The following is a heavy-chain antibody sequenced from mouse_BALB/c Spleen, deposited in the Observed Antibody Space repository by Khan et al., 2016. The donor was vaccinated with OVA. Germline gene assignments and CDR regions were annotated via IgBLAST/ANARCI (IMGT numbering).Heavy chain of an antibody. CDR2: IWSDGSK. V-gene: IGHV2-6-1*01. Sequence: QVQLKESGPGLVAPSQSLYITCTISGFSLTDYGVHWLRQPPGKGLEWLVVIWSDGSKTDNSNLKSKLIISKENSKSQVFLKMNSRQTDDTAMYYCARPPYYHYYIFDYWGQGTSVTVSS. J-gene: IGHJ4*01. CDR3: ARPPYYHYYIFDY. D-gene: IGHD2-10*01. CDR1: GFSLTDYG.